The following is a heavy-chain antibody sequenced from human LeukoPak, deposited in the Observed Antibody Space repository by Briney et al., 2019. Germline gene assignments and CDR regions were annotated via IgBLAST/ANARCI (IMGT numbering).Heavy chain of an antibody. CDR2: ISGSGGST. D-gene: IGHD3-22*01. V-gene: IGHV3-23*01. Sequence: GGSRRLSCAASGFTFSSYAMSWVRQAPGKGLEWVSAISGSGGSTYYADSVKGRFTISRDNSKNTLYLQMNSLRAEDTVVYYCAKDGYYYDSSGTAWYWGQGTLVTVSS. CDR3: AKDGYYYDSSGTAWY. J-gene: IGHJ4*02. CDR1: GFTFSSYA.